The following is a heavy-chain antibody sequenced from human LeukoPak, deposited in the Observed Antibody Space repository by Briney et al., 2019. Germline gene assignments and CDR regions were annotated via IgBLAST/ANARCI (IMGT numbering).Heavy chain of an antibody. CDR2: INSTSSYT. Sequence: GGSLRLSCAASGFIFSDYYMSWIRQAPGKGLEWVSYINSTSSYTAYADSVKGRFTISRDNAKNSLYLQMNSLRAEDTAVYFCAKATNTATGTPTLAIDYWGQGTLVTVSS. CDR1: GFIFSDYY. J-gene: IGHJ4*02. CDR3: AKATNTATGTPTLAIDY. V-gene: IGHV3-11*05. D-gene: IGHD6-13*01.